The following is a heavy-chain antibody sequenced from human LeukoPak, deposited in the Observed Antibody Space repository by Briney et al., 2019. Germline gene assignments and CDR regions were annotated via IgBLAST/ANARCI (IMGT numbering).Heavy chain of an antibody. D-gene: IGHD5-24*01. J-gene: IGHJ4*02. V-gene: IGHV3-7*03. CDR2: IKQDGSEK. CDR1: GFTFSSYW. CDR3: ARSGKMATMPFDY. Sequence: GGSLRLSCAASGFTFSSYWMSWVRQAPGKGLEWVANIKQDGSEKYYVDSVKGRFTISRDNAKNSLYLQMNSLRAEDTAVYYCARSGKMATMPFDYWGQGTLVTVSS.